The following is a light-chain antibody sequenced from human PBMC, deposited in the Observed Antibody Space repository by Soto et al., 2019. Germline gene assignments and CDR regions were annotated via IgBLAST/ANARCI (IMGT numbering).Light chain of an antibody. Sequence: EIVMTQSPATLSVSPGEGATLSCRASQSVSNNLAWYQQKPGQVPRLLIYRTSTRATGIPARFSGSGSGTESTLTISSLQSEDFAVYYCQQYNNWLAITFGQGTRLEIK. V-gene: IGKV3-15*01. J-gene: IGKJ5*01. CDR1: QSVSNN. CDR3: QQYNNWLAIT. CDR2: RTS.